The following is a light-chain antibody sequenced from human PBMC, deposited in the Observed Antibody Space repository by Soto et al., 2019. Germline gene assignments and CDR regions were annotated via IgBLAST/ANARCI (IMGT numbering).Light chain of an antibody. CDR1: SGSIASNY. Sequence: NFMLTQPHSVSESPGKTVTISCTGSSGSIASNYVQWYQQRPGRAPTTVIYEDNQRPSGVPDRFSGSIDSSSNSASLTISGLKTEDEADYYCQSYDSSNHAVFGGGTKLTVL. V-gene: IGLV6-57*02. J-gene: IGLJ2*01. CDR2: EDN. CDR3: QSYDSSNHAV.